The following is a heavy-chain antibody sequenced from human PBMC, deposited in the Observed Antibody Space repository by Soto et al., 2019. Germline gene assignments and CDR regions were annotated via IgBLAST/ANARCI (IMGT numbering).Heavy chain of an antibody. J-gene: IGHJ4*02. D-gene: IGHD1-26*01. V-gene: IGHV3-23*01. CDR2: ISGSGDNT. CDR3: AKDRFGIVGPVDY. Sequence: EVQLLESGGDLVQPGGSLRLSCAASGLIFSDYAMSWVRQAPGKGLECVACISGSGDNTFYADSVKGRFTISRDNCKNTLSLHMNSLRVDDTAVYFCAKDRFGIVGPVDYWGQGTLVTVSS. CDR1: GLIFSDYA.